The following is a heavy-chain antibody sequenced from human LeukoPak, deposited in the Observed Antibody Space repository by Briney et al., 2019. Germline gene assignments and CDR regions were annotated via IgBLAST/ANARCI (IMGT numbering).Heavy chain of an antibody. Sequence: AGTLSLTCVASGFTVTNAWWSWVRQPPGKGLERIGRIKSKSDGRTTDYHAPVKGRFIISREDSKNTLYLQMNSLRSEDTAVYYWTSQGVVGGSRTFFDYWGQGTLVTVSS. J-gene: IGHJ4*02. CDR3: TSQGVVGGSRTFFDY. D-gene: IGHD3-16*01. V-gene: IGHV3-15*01. CDR1: GFTVTNAW. CDR2: IKSKSDGRTT.